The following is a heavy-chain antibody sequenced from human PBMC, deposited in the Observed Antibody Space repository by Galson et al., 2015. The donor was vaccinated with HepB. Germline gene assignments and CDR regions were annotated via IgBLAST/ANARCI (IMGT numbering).Heavy chain of an antibody. Sequence: SLRLSCAASGFTVNNKNMNWVRQAPGKGLEWVSVIYNNDGAYYADSVKGRFTISRDNSKNTLYLQMSSLRAEDTAVYYCASAWQGGYWGQGTLVTVSS. V-gene: IGHV3-53*01. CDR1: GFTVNNKN. D-gene: IGHD3-16*01. J-gene: IGHJ4*02. CDR2: IYNNDGA. CDR3: ASAWQGGY.